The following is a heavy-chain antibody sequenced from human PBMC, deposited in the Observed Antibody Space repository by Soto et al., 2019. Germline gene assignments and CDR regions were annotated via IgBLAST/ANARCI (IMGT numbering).Heavy chain of an antibody. CDR2: ISAYNGNT. CDR3: ARMTTVTNDLVGAFDY. D-gene: IGHD4-17*01. V-gene: IGHV1-18*04. Sequence: QVQLVQSGAEVKKPGASVKVSCKASGYTFTSYGISWVRQAPGQGLEWMGWISAYNGNTNYAQKLQGRVTMTTDTSTNTAYMELRSLRSDDTAVYYCARMTTVTNDLVGAFDYWGQGTLVTVSS. CDR1: GYTFTSYG. J-gene: IGHJ4*02.